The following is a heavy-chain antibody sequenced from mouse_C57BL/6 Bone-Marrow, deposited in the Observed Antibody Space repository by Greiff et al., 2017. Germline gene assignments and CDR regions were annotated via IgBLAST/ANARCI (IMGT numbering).Heavy chain of an antibody. V-gene: IGHV5-4*01. Sequence: EVMLVESGGGLVKPGGSLKLSCAASGFTFSSYAMSWVRQTPEKRLEWVATISDGGSYTYYPDNVKGRFIISRDNAKNNLNLQMSHLKSEDTAMYYCARDGAIAYYSTSYAMDYWGQGTSVTVSS. CDR1: GFTFSSYA. D-gene: IGHD2-5*01. CDR3: ARDGAIAYYSTSYAMDY. J-gene: IGHJ4*01. CDR2: ISDGGSYT.